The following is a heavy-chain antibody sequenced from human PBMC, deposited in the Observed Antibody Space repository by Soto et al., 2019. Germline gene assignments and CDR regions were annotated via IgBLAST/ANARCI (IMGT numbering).Heavy chain of an antibody. CDR1: GGSISSSSYY. V-gene: IGHV4-39*01. J-gene: IGHJ4*02. CDR2: IYYSGST. CDR3: ARHYPSVVAAPGHFDY. Sequence: SETLSLTCTVSGGSISSSSYYWGWIRQPPGKGLEWIGSIYYSGSTYYNPSLKSRVTISVDTSKNQFSLKLSSVTAADTAVYYCARHYPSVVAAPGHFDYWGQGTLVTVSS. D-gene: IGHD2-15*01.